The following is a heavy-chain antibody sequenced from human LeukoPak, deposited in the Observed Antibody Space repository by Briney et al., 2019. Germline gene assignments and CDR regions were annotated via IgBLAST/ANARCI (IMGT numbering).Heavy chain of an antibody. Sequence: ASVKVSCKVSGYTLTELSMHWVRQAPGKGLEWMGGFDPEDDETIYAQKFQGRVTMTEDTSTDTAYTELSSLRSEDTAVYYCATRVPAATRGAFDIWGQGTMVTVSS. CDR2: FDPEDDET. V-gene: IGHV1-24*01. D-gene: IGHD2-2*01. J-gene: IGHJ3*02. CDR3: ATRVPAATRGAFDI. CDR1: GYTLTELS.